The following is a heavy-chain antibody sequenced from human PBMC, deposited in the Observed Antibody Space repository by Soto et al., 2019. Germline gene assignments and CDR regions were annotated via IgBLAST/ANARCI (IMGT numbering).Heavy chain of an antibody. J-gene: IGHJ4*02. CDR1: GGSISNTNYY. V-gene: IGHV4-39*01. CDR3: ARRGMITVTTFFDY. Sequence: PSETLSLTCTVSGGSISNTNYYWAWIRQPPGKGLEWIGSIDYSGSTFYNPSLKSRVTMSADTSKNQFSLKLSSVTAADTAVYYCARRGMITVTTFFDYWGQGTLVTVSS. CDR2: IDYSGST. D-gene: IGHD4-17*01.